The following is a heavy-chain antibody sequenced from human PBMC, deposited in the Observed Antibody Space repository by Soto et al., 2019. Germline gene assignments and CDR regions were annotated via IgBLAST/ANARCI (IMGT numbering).Heavy chain of an antibody. CDR3: ARVAVAGSFDP. CDR1: GGSISSYY. CDR2: IYYSGST. J-gene: IGHJ5*02. D-gene: IGHD6-19*01. V-gene: IGHV4-59*01. Sequence: SETLSLTCTVSGGSISSYYWSWIRQPPGKGLEWIGYIYYSGSTNYNPSLKSRVTISVDTSKNQFSLKLSSVTAADTAVYYCARVAVAGSFDPWGQGTLVTVSS.